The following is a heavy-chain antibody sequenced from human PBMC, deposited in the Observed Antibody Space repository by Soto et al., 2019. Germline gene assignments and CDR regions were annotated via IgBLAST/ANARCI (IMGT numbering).Heavy chain of an antibody. D-gene: IGHD2-15*01. Sequence: QVELVESGGGVVQPGTSLRLSCAASGFIFRNYAMHWVRQAPGKGLEWVADISYDERNIHYPDSVRGRFTISRDNSKNTLFLQMKNLRPEDTAVYYCARDSWGFDCWGQGTLVTVSS. CDR3: ARDSWGFDC. J-gene: IGHJ4*02. CDR2: ISYDERNI. V-gene: IGHV3-30*04. CDR1: GFIFRNYA.